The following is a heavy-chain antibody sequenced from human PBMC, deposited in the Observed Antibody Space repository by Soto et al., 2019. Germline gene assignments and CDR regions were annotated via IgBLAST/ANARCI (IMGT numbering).Heavy chain of an antibody. V-gene: IGHV1-69*06. Sequence: ASVKVSCKASGGTFSSYAISWVRQAPGQGLEWMGGIIPIFGTANYAQKFQGRVTITADKSTSTAYMELSSLRSEDTAVYYCARRITIFGVVTKGYFDYWGQGTLVTSPQ. D-gene: IGHD3-3*01. CDR3: ARRITIFGVVTKGYFDY. CDR1: GGTFSSYA. CDR2: IIPIFGTA. J-gene: IGHJ4*02.